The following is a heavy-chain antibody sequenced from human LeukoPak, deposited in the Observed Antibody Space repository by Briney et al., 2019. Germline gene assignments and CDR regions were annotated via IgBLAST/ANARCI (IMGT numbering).Heavy chain of an antibody. CDR1: GFTFNNYW. CDR3: ARGGGLDV. V-gene: IGHV3-7*03. CDR2: INHNGNVN. J-gene: IGHJ6*02. D-gene: IGHD3-16*01. Sequence: GGSLRLSCAASGFTFNNYWMSWIRQAPGKGLEWVASINHNGNVNYYVDSVKGRFTISRDNAKNSLYLQMSNLRAEDTAVYFCARGGGLDVWGQGATVTVSS.